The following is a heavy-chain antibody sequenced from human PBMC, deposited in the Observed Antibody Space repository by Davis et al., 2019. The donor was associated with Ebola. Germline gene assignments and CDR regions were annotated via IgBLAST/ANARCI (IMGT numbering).Heavy chain of an antibody. Sequence: GESLKISCAASGFTFSSYAMHCVRQAPGKLLERLSFSSSSSYYIYYADSVKGRFTVSRDNAKNSLYLQMNSLRAEDTAVYYCARSVDTPVVPYLDYWGQGALVTVSS. D-gene: IGHD5-18*01. CDR3: ARSVDTPVVPYLDY. CDR1: GFTFSSYA. V-gene: IGHV3-21*01. J-gene: IGHJ4*02. CDR2: SSSSSYYI.